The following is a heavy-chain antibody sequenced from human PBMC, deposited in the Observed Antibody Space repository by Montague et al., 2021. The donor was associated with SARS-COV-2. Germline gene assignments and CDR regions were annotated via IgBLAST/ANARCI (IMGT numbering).Heavy chain of an antibody. CDR1: GDPISRYY. J-gene: IGHJ2*01. CDR2: IYTGGYV. Sequence: SETLSLTCSVSGDPISRYYWSWIRQSDGKGLEWIGRIYTGGYVNYNPAPQSRVSMSVDTSKSQVSLNVTSVTAADTAAYYCARAIWHLDVWGRGILVTVSS. V-gene: IGHV4-4*07. CDR3: ARAIWHLDV.